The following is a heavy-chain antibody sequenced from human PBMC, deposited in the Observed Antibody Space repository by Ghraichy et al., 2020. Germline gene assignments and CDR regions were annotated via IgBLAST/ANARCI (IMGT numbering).Heavy chain of an antibody. D-gene: IGHD4-23*01. CDR2: STSSSRTI. Sequence: GGSLRLSCVGSGFTFDGYPMNWVRQSPGKGQEWVSYSTSSSRTIFYADSVKGRFTISRDNAQNSLFLQMKSLRDEDTAVYYCARGSKVVRFYYYDGMDVWGQGTTVTVSS. V-gene: IGHV3-48*02. CDR3: ARGSKVVRFYYYDGMDV. CDR1: GFTFDGYP. J-gene: IGHJ6*02.